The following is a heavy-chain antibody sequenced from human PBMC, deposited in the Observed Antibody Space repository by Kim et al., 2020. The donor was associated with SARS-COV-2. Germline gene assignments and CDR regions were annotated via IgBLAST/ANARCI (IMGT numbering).Heavy chain of an antibody. Sequence: SVKVSCKASVGTFSSYAISWVRQAPGQGLEWMGRIISILGIANYAQKFQGRVTITADKSTSTAYMELSSLRSEDTAVYYCVSNPGGGYYYYYYGMDVWGQGTTVTVSS. CDR2: IISILGIA. CDR3: VSNPGGGYYYYYYGMDV. D-gene: IGHD1-26*01. V-gene: IGHV1-69*04. J-gene: IGHJ6*02. CDR1: VGTFSSYA.